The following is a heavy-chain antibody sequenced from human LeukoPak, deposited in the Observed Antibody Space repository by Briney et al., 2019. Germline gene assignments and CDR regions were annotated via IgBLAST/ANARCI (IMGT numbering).Heavy chain of an antibody. V-gene: IGHV1-18*04. D-gene: IGHD5-12*01. J-gene: IGHJ5*02. Sequence: GASAKVSCKASGYTFTSYGISWVRQAPGQGLEWMGWISAYNGNTNYAQKLQGRVTMTTDTSTSTAYMELRSLRSDDTAVYYCARDKVSDIVATTPTGINWFDPWGQGTLVTVSS. CDR1: GYTFTSYG. CDR3: ARDKVSDIVATTPTGINWFDP. CDR2: ISAYNGNT.